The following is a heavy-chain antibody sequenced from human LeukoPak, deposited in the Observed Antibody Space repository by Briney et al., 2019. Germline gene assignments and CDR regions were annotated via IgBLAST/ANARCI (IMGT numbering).Heavy chain of an antibody. CDR2: IYTSGTS. J-gene: IGHJ6*02. V-gene: IGHV4-4*07. Sequence: PSETLSLTCTVSGASIGLYYWSWIRQPAGKGLEWIGRIYTSGTSNYSPSLKSRVTMSLDLSKNQLSLKLNSVTAADTAVYYCARGRAISQYHQCFDLWGQGTTVTVSS. CDR1: GASIGLYY. D-gene: IGHD3-9*01. CDR3: ARGRAISQYHQCFDL.